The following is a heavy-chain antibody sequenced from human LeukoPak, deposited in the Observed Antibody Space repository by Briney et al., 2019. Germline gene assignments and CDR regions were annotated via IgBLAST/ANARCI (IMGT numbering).Heavy chain of an antibody. CDR3: AKGARSSGWSAKAGYFDL. J-gene: IGHJ2*01. CDR1: GFTFSSYA. CDR2: ISGSGGST. V-gene: IGHV3-23*01. D-gene: IGHD6-19*01. Sequence: PGGSLRLSCAASGFTFSSYAMSWVRQAPGQGLEWVSAISGSGGSTYYADSVKGRFTISRDNSKDTLYLQMNSLRAEDTAVYYCAKGARSSGWSAKAGYFDLWGRGTLVTVSS.